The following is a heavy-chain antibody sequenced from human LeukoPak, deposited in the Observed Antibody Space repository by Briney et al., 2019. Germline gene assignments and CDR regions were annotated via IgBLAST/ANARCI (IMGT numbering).Heavy chain of an antibody. CDR2: IIPIFGTA. CDR3: ARDFGYGDYSYNFDY. J-gene: IGHJ4*02. Sequence: SVTVSCKASGGTFSSYAISWVRQAPGQGLEWMGGIIPIFGTANYAQKFQGRVTITADESTSTAYMELSSLRSEDTAVYYCARDFGYGDYSYNFDYWGRGTLVTVSS. D-gene: IGHD4-17*01. V-gene: IGHV1-69*13. CDR1: GGTFSSYA.